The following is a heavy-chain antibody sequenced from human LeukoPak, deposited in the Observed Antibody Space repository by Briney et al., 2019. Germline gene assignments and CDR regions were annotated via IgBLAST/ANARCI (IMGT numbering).Heavy chain of an antibody. CDR2: IYYSGST. V-gene: IGHV4-59*01. Sequence: SETLSLTCTVSGGSISGYYWSWIRQPPGKGLEWIGYIYYSGSTNYNPSLKSRVTISVDTSRNQFSLKLSSVTAADTAVYYCAREPPYDLTHYDFDHWGQGTLVTVS. CDR1: GGSISGYY. CDR3: AREPPYDLTHYDFDH. J-gene: IGHJ4*02. D-gene: IGHD4-17*01.